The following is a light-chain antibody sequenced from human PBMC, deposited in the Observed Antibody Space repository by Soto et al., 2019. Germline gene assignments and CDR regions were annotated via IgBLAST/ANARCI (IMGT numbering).Light chain of an antibody. CDR3: CSYAGRSTYV. CDR1: NSDVGTYSI. CDR2: EVS. V-gene: IGLV2-23*02. J-gene: IGLJ1*01. Sequence: TQPASVSGSPGQSITISCAGSNSDVGTYSIVSWYQQHPGKAPKLMIYEVSKRPSGVSDRFSGSKSGKTASLTISGLQAEDEADYYCCSYAGRSTYVFGPGTKVTVL.